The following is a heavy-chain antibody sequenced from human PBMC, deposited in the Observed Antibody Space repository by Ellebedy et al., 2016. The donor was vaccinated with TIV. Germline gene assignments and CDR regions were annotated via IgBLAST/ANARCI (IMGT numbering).Heavy chain of an antibody. CDR1: GFTFSSYG. V-gene: IGHV3-33*01. J-gene: IGHJ6*03. CDR2: IWYDGSNK. CDR3: AGTIMTTGYYYYYYMDV. D-gene: IGHD4-11*01. Sequence: GESLKISXAASGFTFSSYGMHWVRQAPGKGLEWVAVIWYDGSNKYYADSVKGRFTISRDNSKNTLYLQMNSLRAEDTAVYYCAGTIMTTGYYYYYYMDVWGKGTTVTVSS.